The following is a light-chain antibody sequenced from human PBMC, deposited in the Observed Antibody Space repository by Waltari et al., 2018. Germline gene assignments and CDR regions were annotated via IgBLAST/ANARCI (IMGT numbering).Light chain of an antibody. V-gene: IGKV1-39*01. CDR1: QYISTY. J-gene: IGKJ1*01. CDR3: QQSYTSPWT. CDR2: AAS. Sequence: LSAFLGDRVSITCRASQYISTYVNWYQHKPGQAPKVLIYAASRLQSGVPSRFSGFGSGTEFTLTISNLQPADFATYYCQQSYTSPWTFGQGTKVEVK.